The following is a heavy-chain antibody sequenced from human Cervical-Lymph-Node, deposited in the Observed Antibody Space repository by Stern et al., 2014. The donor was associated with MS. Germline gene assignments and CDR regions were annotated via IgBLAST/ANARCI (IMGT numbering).Heavy chain of an antibody. J-gene: IGHJ4*02. Sequence: VQLLESGGDVVQPGRSLRLSSTASGFNFSNYAIHWVRQAPGKGLEWVAVISNDGNKKYYAESVRGRFTISRDNSKNSLYLHMNSLRPEDTAVYYCATQVWFDYWGQGTLVTVSS. D-gene: IGHD3-16*01. CDR2: ISNDGNKK. CDR1: GFNFSNYA. V-gene: IGHV3-30*04. CDR3: ATQVWFDY.